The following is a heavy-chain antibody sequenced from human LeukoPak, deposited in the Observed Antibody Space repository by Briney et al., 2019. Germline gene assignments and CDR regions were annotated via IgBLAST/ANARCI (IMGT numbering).Heavy chain of an antibody. Sequence: SVKVSCKASGGTFTSYAISWVRQAPGQGLERMGGIIPMFGTANYAQKSQGRVTITTEESTSTAYMELSSLGSEDTAMYYCARVFARGGEISGSYYYYWGQGTLVTVSS. CDR2: IIPMFGTA. CDR3: ARVFARGGEISGSYYYY. D-gene: IGHD1-26*01. V-gene: IGHV1-69*05. J-gene: IGHJ4*02. CDR1: GGTFTSYA.